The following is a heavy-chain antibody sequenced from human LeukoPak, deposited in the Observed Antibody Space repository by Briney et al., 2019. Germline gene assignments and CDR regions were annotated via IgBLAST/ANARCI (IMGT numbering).Heavy chain of an antibody. V-gene: IGHV1-2*02. Sequence: ASVKVSCKASGYTFTGYYMHWVRQAPGQGLEWLGWINPNSGGTKYSQKFQGRVTMTRDTSISTAYMELSSLRSEDTAVYYCARANIGSSSWTGYYYYYYMDVWGKGTTVTVSS. J-gene: IGHJ6*03. CDR2: INPNSGGT. CDR1: GYTFTGYY. CDR3: ARANIGSSSWTGYYYYYYMDV. D-gene: IGHD6-13*01.